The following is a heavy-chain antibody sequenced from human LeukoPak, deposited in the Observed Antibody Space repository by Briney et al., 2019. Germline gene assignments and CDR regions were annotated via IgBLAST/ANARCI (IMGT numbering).Heavy chain of an antibody. CDR3: AKRKRNDSSGYYLFGAFDI. CDR2: ISGSGGST. CDR1: GFSFSAFG. J-gene: IGHJ3*02. D-gene: IGHD3-22*01. Sequence: EGSLRLSCAASGFSFSAFGMSWVRQTPGKGLEWVSAISGSGGSTYYADSVKGRFTISRDNSKNTLYLQMNSLRAEDTAVYYCAKRKRNDSSGYYLFGAFDIWGQGTMVTVSS. V-gene: IGHV3-23*01.